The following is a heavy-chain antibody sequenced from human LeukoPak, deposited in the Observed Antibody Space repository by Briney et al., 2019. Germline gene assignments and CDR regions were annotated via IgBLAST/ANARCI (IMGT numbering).Heavy chain of an antibody. CDR3: ARVPRHPYGSGSYYNVLRWYFDL. D-gene: IGHD3-10*01. CDR1: GGSISSGGYS. J-gene: IGHJ2*01. CDR2: IYHSGTT. Sequence: PSETLSLTCAVSGGSISSGGYSWSWIRQPPGKGLEWLGEIYHSGTTNYNPSLKSRVTISVDKSKNQFSLNLSSVTAADTAVYYCARVPRHPYGSGSYYNVLRWYFDLWGRGTLVTVSS. V-gene: IGHV4-30-2*01.